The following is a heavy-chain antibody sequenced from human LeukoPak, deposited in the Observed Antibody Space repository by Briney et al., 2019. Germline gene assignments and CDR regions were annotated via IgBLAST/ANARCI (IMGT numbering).Heavy chain of an antibody. CDR1: GFTFDDYG. V-gene: IGHV3-20*04. CDR2: INWNGGST. D-gene: IGHD6-19*01. CDR3: AKETHSSGWYREMDV. Sequence: PGGSLRLSCAASGFTFDDYGMSWVRQAPGKGLEWVSGINWNGGSTGYADSVKGRFTISRDNAKNSLYLQMNSLRAEDMALYYCAKETHSSGWYREMDVWGKGTTVTVSS. J-gene: IGHJ6*04.